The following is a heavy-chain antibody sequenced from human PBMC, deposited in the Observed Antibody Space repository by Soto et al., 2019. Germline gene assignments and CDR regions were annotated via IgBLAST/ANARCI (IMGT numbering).Heavy chain of an antibody. CDR1: GFILTNYD. V-gene: IGHV3-13*01. J-gene: IGHJ6*03. CDR3: AWGGPSVTTSYFYYMDV. CDR2: IGAAGDT. D-gene: IGHD4-17*01. Sequence: ELQLVESGGGLVQPGGSLRLSCAGSGFILTNYDMHWVRQAPGKGLECVSSIGAAGDTYYGVSVKGRFTISRENAKNSLYLQINNLRAGDTAVYFCAWGGPSVTTSYFYYMDVWGKGTSVTVSS.